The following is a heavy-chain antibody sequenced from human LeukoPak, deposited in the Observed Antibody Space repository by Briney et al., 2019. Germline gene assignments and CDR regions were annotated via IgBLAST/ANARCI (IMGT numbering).Heavy chain of an antibody. CDR3: AKDQIYYDSSGYDY. D-gene: IGHD3-22*01. Sequence: GRSLRLSCAASGFTFSSYGMHWVRQAPGKGLEWVAVISYDGSNKYYADSVKGRFTISRDNSKNTLYLQMNSLRAEDTAVYYCAKDQIYYDSSGYDYWGQGTLVTVSS. CDR1: GFTFSSYG. CDR2: ISYDGSNK. J-gene: IGHJ4*02. V-gene: IGHV3-30*18.